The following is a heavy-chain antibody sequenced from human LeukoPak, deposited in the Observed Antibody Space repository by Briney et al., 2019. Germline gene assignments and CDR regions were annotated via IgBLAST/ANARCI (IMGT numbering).Heavy chain of an antibody. D-gene: IGHD3-22*01. CDR1: GYAFTSYG. V-gene: IGHV1-18*01. CDR3: ARDSLIYYYDSSGYPAN. CDR2: ISAYNGNT. Sequence: ASVKVSCKASGYAFTSYGISWVRQAPGQGLEWMGWISAYNGNTNYAQKLQGRVTMTTDTSTSTAYMELRSLRSDDTAVYYCARDSLIYYYDSSGYPANWGQGTLVTVSS. J-gene: IGHJ4*02.